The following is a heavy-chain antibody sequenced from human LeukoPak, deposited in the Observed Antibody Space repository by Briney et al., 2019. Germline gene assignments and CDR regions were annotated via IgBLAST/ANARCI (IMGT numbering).Heavy chain of an antibody. CDR3: AKGGYCSSTSCYNVGDYYGMDV. CDR1: GGTFSSYA. CDR2: IIPILGIA. J-gene: IGHJ6*02. D-gene: IGHD2-2*02. Sequence: ASVKVSCKASGGTFSSYAISWVRQAPGQGLEWMGRIIPILGIANYAQKFQGRVTITADKSTSTAYMELSSLRSEDTAVYYCAKGGYCSSTSCYNVGDYYGMDVWGQGTTVTVSS. V-gene: IGHV1-69*04.